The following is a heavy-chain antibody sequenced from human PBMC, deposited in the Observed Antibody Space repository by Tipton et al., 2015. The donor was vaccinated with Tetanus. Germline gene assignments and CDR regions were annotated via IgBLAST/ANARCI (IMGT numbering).Heavy chain of an antibody. CDR1: GGSISSDY. CDR2: FYTSGST. J-gene: IGHJ6*02. D-gene: IGHD2-2*01. Sequence: TLSLTCAVSGGSISSDYWSWIRQPAGKGLEWIGRFYTSGSTNYNPSLKSRVTMSVDTSKNQFYLKLSSVTAADTAIYYCARDGRPGYYYGMDVWGQGTTVTVSS. CDR3: ARDGRPGYYYGMDV. V-gene: IGHV4-4*07.